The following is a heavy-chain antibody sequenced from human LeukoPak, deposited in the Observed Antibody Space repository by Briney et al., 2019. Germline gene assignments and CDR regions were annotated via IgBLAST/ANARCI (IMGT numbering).Heavy chain of an antibody. CDR2: IIPIFGTA. Sequence: SVKVSCKASVGTFSSYAISWVRQAPGQGLEWMGGIIPIFGTANYAQKFQGRVTITTDESTSTAYMELSSLRSEDTAVYYCARRMYYYGSGSHFDYWGQGTLVTVSS. D-gene: IGHD3-10*01. J-gene: IGHJ4*02. V-gene: IGHV1-69*05. CDR1: VGTFSSYA. CDR3: ARRMYYYGSGSHFDY.